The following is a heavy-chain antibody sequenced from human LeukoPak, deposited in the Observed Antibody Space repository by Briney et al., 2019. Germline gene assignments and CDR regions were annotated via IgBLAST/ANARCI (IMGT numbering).Heavy chain of an antibody. CDR1: GYTFTGYY. V-gene: IGHV1-2*06. Sequence: GASVKVSCKASGYTFTGYYMHWVRQAPGQGLEWMGRINPNSGGTNYAQKFQGRVTMTRDTSISTAYMELSRLRSDDTAVYYCARVGRSYYYDSSGDQHWGQGTLVTVSS. J-gene: IGHJ1*01. CDR2: INPNSGGT. CDR3: ARVGRSYYYDSSGDQH. D-gene: IGHD3-22*01.